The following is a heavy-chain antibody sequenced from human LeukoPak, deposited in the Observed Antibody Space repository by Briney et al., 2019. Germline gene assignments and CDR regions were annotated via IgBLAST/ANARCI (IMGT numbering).Heavy chain of an antibody. V-gene: IGHV1-69*04. Sequence: SVKVSCKASGGTFSSYTISWVRQAPGQGLEWMGRIIPILGIANYAQKFQGRVTITADKSTSTAYMELSSLGSEDTAVYYCARDDFWSGYSRWGQGTLVTVSS. CDR1: GGTFSSYT. CDR3: ARDDFWSGYSR. D-gene: IGHD3-3*01. CDR2: IIPILGIA. J-gene: IGHJ4*02.